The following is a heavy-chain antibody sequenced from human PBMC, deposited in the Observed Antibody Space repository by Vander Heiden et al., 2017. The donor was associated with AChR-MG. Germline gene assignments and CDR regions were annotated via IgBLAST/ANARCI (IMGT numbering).Heavy chain of an antibody. CDR2: ISYDGSNK. V-gene: IGHV3-30-3*01. D-gene: IGHD6-13*01. Sequence: QVQLVESGGGVVQPGRSLRLSCAASGLTFSSYAMHWVRQAPGKGLEWVAVISYDGSNKYYADSVKGRFTISRDNSKNTLYLQMNSLRAEDTAVYYCARGNGIAAAQGWFDPWGQGSLVTVSS. CDR1: GLTFSSYA. CDR3: ARGNGIAAAQGWFDP. J-gene: IGHJ5*02.